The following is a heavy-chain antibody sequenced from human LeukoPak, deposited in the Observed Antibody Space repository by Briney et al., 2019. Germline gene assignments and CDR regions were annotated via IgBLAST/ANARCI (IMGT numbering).Heavy chain of an antibody. CDR1: GYTFTGYY. J-gene: IGHJ4*02. CDR2: INPNSGGT. CDR3: AREGRVKYSSAAGVNY. Sequence: ASVKVFCKASGYTFTGYYMHWVRQAPGQGLEWMGRINPNSGGTNYAQKFQGRVTMTRDTSISTAYMELSRLRSDDTAVYYCAREGRVKYSSAAGVNYWGQGTLVTVSS. V-gene: IGHV1-2*06. D-gene: IGHD6-25*01.